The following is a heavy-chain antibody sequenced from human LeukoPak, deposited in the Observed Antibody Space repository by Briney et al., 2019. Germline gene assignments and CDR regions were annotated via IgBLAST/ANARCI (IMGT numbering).Heavy chain of an antibody. D-gene: IGHD2/OR15-2a*01. CDR1: GGSISSYY. J-gene: IGHJ5*02. CDR2: IYYSGST. CDR3: ASSMSDYNWFDP. Sequence: SETLSLTCTVSGGSISSYYWSWIRQPPGKGLEWIGYIYYSGSTNYNPSLKSRVTISVDTSKNQFPLKLSSVTAADTAVYYCASSMSDYNWFDPWGQGTLVTVSS. V-gene: IGHV4-59*01.